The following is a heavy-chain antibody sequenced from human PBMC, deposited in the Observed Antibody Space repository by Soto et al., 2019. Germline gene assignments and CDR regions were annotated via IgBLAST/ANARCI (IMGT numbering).Heavy chain of an antibody. CDR3: SRRAPEGLDP. CDR2: LCYRVN. V-gene: IGHV4-39*01. CDR1: VASMSSSPYC. J-gene: IGHJ5*02. Sequence: SESLSLTCTVSVASMSSSPYCWAWIRQPPGKGLEWVGSLCYRVNYYRPSLKSRVTISVDTSKNQLSLNLSSVTAADTAIYYCSRRAPEGLDPWGQGTLVTVSS.